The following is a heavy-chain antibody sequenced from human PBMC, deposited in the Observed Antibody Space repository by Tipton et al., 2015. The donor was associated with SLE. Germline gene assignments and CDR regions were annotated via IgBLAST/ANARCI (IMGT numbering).Heavy chain of an antibody. J-gene: IGHJ4*02. CDR1: GGSISSSSYY. CDR2: IYYSGST. V-gene: IGHV4-39*01. CDR3: ARRGRGGYDYYFDY. Sequence: TLSLTCTVSGGSISSSSYYWGWIRQPPGKGLEWIGSIYYSGSTYYNPSLKSRVTISVDTSKNQFSLKLSSVTAADTAVYYCARRGRGGYDYYFDYWGQGTLVTVSS. D-gene: IGHD5-12*01.